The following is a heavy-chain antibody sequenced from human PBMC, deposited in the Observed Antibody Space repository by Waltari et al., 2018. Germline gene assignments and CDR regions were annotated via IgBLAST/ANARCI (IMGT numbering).Heavy chain of an antibody. J-gene: IGHJ5*02. CDR3: ARDRPPFDP. Sequence: QVQLQESGPGLVKPSQTLSLTCTVSGGSISSGSYYWSWIRQPAGKGLEWIGRIYTSVSTNSNPALKSRVTISVDTSKNQFSLKLSSVTAADTAVYYCARDRPPFDPWGQGTLVTVSS. CDR2: IYTSVST. V-gene: IGHV4-61*02. CDR1: GGSISSGSYY.